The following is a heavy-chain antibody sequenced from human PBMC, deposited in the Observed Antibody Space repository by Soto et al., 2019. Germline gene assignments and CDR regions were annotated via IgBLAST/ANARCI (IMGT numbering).Heavy chain of an antibody. J-gene: IGHJ6*02. V-gene: IGHV2-5*02. CDR3: IQSRCGGDCLQSYASYYYYGMDV. CDR2: IYWDDDK. Sequence: QITLKESGPTLVKPTQTLTLTCTFSSFSLSTGGVGVGWIRQPPGKALEWLPLIYWDDDKRYSPSLRSRLTTTKDTSKNQVVLTMTNMDPVDTATYYCIQSRCGGDCLQSYASYYYYGMDVWGQGTTVTVSS. CDR1: SFSLSTGGVG. D-gene: IGHD2-21*02.